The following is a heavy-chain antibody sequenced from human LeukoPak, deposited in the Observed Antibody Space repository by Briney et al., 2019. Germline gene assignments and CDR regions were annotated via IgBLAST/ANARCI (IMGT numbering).Heavy chain of an antibody. CDR1: GCSISSGGYY. D-gene: IGHD3-10*01. CDR3: ARAITMVRGVIIGLFDR. J-gene: IGHJ5*02. CDR2: IYYSGST. Sequence: TLSLTCAVSGCSISSGGYYWSWIRPHPGKGLEWIGCIYYSGSTYYNPSLKSRVTISVDTSKNQFSQKLSSVTAADTAVYYGARAITMVRGVIIGLFDRWGQGTLVTVSS. V-gene: IGHV4-31*11.